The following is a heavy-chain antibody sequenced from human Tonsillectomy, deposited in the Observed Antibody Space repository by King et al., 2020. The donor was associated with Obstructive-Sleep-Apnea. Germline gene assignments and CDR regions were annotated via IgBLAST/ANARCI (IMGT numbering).Heavy chain of an antibody. J-gene: IGHJ4*02. V-gene: IGHV3-23*04. CDR1: GFAFNSFA. CDR2: ISGSGGIT. D-gene: IGHD3-10*01. CDR3: AKEGSYSGSGSYYTDY. Sequence: VQLVESGGGLVQPGGSLRLSCAASGFAFNSFAMSWVRQAPGKGLEWVSTISGSGGITYSAGSVKGRFTIARDKSKNTLYLQMNSLRAEDTAVYYCAKEGSYSGSGSYYTDYWGQGTRVTVSS.